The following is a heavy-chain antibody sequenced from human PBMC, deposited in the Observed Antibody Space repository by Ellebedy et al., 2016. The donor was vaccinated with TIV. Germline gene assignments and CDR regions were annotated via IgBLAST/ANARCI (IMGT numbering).Heavy chain of an antibody. CDR1: GGSISSSYY. V-gene: IGHV4-39*07. Sequence: SETLSLXCTVSGGSISSSYYWGWIRQPPGKGLEWIGTIYYSGSTYYNPSLKSRVTISIDTSKNQFSLKLSSVTAADTAVYYCARHNYNSYYMDVWGKGTTVTVSS. CDR2: IYYSGST. CDR3: ARHNYNSYYMDV. J-gene: IGHJ6*03.